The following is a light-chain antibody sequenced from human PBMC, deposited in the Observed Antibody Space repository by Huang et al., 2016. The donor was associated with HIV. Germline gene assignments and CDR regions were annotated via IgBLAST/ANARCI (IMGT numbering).Light chain of an antibody. V-gene: IGKV3-15*01. CDR2: GAS. CDR1: QNVKSD. CDR3: HQYNDWPRT. J-gene: IGKJ1*01. Sequence: EIVMTQSPASLPVSPGERATLSCRARQNVKSDLAWYQKNPGQPPRLLMYGASTRATGVPPRFSGSGSGTNFTLTISSLQSEDFALYYCHQYNDWPRTFGQGTKVEVK.